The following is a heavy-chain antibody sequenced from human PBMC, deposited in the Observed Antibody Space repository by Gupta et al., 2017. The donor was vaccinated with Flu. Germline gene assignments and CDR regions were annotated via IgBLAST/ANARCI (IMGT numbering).Heavy chain of an antibody. CDR3: ARTWVPVFYTSQGAEYFQH. V-gene: IGHV4-61*02. D-gene: IGHD2-8*01. J-gene: IGHJ1*01. CDR2: IYTSGST. Sequence: GKGLEWIGRIYTSGSTNYNPSLKSRATISVDTSKNQFSLKLSSVTAADTAVYYCARTWVPVFYTSQGAEYFQHWGQGTLVTVSS.